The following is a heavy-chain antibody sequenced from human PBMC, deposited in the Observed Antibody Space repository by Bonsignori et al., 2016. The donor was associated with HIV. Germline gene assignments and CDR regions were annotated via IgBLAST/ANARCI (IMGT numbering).Heavy chain of an antibody. CDR3: AKGAYRSGWSGVPFSP. CDR2: ISWISRST. Sequence: GGSLRLSCAASGFSFEDYAMHWVRQGPGKGLEWVSGISWISRSTGYADSVKGRFTISRDNAKNSLYLQMDSLRREDTAFYYCAKGAYRSGWSGVPFSPWGQGTLVTVSS. D-gene: IGHD6-19*01. V-gene: IGHV3-9*01. J-gene: IGHJ5*02. CDR1: GFSFEDYA.